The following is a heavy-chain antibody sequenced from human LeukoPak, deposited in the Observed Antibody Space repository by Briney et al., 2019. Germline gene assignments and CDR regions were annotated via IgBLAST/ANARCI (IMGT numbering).Heavy chain of an antibody. J-gene: IGHJ4*02. CDR2: ISDNAGTT. V-gene: IGHV3-64D*06. Sequence: AGSPRLSCSASGFTFNTFAMHWVRQAPGKGLEYVSSISDNAGTTYYADSVKGRFTISRDNSKNTLYLQMSSLRAEDTAVYFCVTQGDGYYSGPFDYWGQGTLVPVSS. CDR1: GFTFNTFA. D-gene: IGHD4-17*01. CDR3: VTQGDGYYSGPFDY.